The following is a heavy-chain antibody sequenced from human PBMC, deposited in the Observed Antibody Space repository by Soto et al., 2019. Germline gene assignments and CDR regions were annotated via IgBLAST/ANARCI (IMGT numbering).Heavy chain of an antibody. Sequence: QVQLVESGGGVVPPGRSLRLSCAASGFMFSRYAMHWVRQAPGKGLEWVAVISKDGSVIYYADSVKGRFTISRDKSKNMVYLQLNSLTDEDTAVFYCVRSRSGAVTDSFAYWGQGTLVTVAS. V-gene: IGHV3-30*04. D-gene: IGHD3-10*01. CDR2: ISKDGSVI. CDR1: GFMFSRYA. J-gene: IGHJ4*02. CDR3: VRSRSGAVTDSFAY.